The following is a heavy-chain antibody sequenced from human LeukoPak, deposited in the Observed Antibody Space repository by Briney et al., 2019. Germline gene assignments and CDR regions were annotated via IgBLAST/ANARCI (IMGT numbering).Heavy chain of an antibody. CDR3: ARKYCSGGSCYFDP. CDR1: GYTFSSYW. CDR2: IYPGDSDT. V-gene: IGHV5-51*01. Sequence: GESLKISCKGSGYTFSSYWIGWVRQMPGKGLEWMGIIYPGDSDTRHSPSFQGQVTISADKSISTAYLQWSSLKASDTAMYYCARKYCSGGSCYFDPWGQGTLVTVSS. D-gene: IGHD2-15*01. J-gene: IGHJ5*02.